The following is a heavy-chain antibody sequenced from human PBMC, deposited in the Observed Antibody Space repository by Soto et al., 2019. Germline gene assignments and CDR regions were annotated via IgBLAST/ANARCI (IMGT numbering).Heavy chain of an antibody. Sequence: ETLTLTCAASGGTFSGYYMSWIRQPPGKGLEWIGEINHSGSTNYNPSLKSRVTISVDTSKNQFSLKLRSVSAADTAVYYCARGEPNYDRWGQGTLVTASS. V-gene: IGHV4-34*01. CDR1: GGTFSGYY. CDR3: ARGEPNYDR. J-gene: IGHJ5*02. CDR2: INHSGST.